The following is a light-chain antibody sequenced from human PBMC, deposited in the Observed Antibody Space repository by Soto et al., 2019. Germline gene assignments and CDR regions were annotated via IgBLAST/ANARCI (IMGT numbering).Light chain of an antibody. J-gene: IGKJ1*01. Sequence: DIQMTQSPSTLAASLGDTVTMTCRSSSKWLAWYQKKPGKAPKLLISAASSLQSGVPSRFSGSGSGTEFTLTISSLQSEDFGVYYCQQYNNWPPWTFGQGTKVDIK. CDR1: SSSKW. V-gene: IGKV1-5*01. CDR2: AAS. CDR3: QQYNNWPPWT.